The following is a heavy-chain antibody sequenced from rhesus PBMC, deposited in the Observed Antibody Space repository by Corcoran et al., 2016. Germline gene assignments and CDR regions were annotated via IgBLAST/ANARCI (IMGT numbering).Heavy chain of an antibody. V-gene: IGHV4-106*01. J-gene: IGHJ4*01. Sequence: QVQLQESGPGLVKPSETLSLTCAVSGGSISDDYYWSWIRQPPGKGLEWIGYIYGSGGGTNYNPSLTNRVTISIVTSKNQFSLKMSSVTAADTAVYYCASLIAAAYFDYWGHGVLVTVSS. CDR2: IYGSGGGT. CDR3: ASLIAAAYFDY. D-gene: IGHD6-25*01. CDR1: GGSISDDYY.